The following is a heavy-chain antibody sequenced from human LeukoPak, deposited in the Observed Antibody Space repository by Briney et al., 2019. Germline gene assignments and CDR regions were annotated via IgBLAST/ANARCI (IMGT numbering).Heavy chain of an antibody. J-gene: IGHJ5*02. CDR3: AAVSGHYTLLDA. CDR2: VDPDDGQR. Sequence: GASVKVSCKLSGYTLNDISMHWVRQPPGKGLEWMGGVDPDDGQRVYAQNFQGRVTMTEDTSTNTAYMELSRLRSEDTAVYYCAAVSGHYTLLDAWGQGALVAVST. CDR1: GYTLNDIS. V-gene: IGHV1-24*01. D-gene: IGHD1-26*01.